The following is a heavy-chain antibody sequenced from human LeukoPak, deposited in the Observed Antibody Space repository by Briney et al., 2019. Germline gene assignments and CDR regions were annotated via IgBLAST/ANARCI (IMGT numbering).Heavy chain of an antibody. CDR3: ARTMEGYCSGGSCYQYSYYMDV. D-gene: IGHD2-15*01. CDR1: GGSISSYY. Sequence: SETLSLTCTVSGGSISSYYWSWIRQPPGKGLEWIGYIYYSGSTNYNPSLKSRVTISVDTSKNQFSLKLTSVTAADTAVYYCARTMEGYCSGGSCYQYSYYMDVWGKGTTVTVSS. J-gene: IGHJ6*03. V-gene: IGHV4-59*01. CDR2: IYYSGST.